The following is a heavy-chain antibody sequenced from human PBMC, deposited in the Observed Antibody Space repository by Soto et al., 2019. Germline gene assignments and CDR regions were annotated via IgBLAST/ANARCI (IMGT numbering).Heavy chain of an antibody. D-gene: IGHD3-16*02. V-gene: IGHV4-34*02. CDR3: ARCQYFGAMTFEGLDVKEPNFDY. CDR2: VHHSGST. Sequence: QVQLQQWGAGLLKPSETLSLTCAVSGASFTGHYWSWIRQPPGKGLEWIGEVHHSGSTSYNPALKSRVTISVDTSKSHFSLRLASVTAADTATYYCARCQYFGAMTFEGLDVKEPNFDYWDHGTRVTVSS. J-gene: IGHJ4*01. CDR1: GASFTGHY.